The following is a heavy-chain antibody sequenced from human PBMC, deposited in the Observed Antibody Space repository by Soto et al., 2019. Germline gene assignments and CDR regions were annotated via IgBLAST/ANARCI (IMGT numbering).Heavy chain of an antibody. Sequence: SETLSLTCTVSGGSMTSYYWTWIRQPAGKGLEWIGRVYSSGGTHYNPSLKSLVTISLDTSKNQFSLRLLSVTDADTAVYFCARGQRFSDWFDPWGQGTLVTVSS. D-gene: IGHD3-3*01. CDR2: VYSSGGT. V-gene: IGHV4-4*07. CDR1: GGSMTSYY. J-gene: IGHJ5*02. CDR3: ARGQRFSDWFDP.